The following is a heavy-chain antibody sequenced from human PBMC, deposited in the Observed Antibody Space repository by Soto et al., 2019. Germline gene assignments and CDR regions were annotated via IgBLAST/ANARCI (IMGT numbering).Heavy chain of an antibody. CDR1: GYTFTSYA. CDR3: ARGDIVVVPAAIGY. CDR2: NNAGNGNT. J-gene: IGHJ4*02. V-gene: IGHV1-3*01. Sequence: GASVKVSCKASGYTFTSYAMHWVRQAPGQRLEWIGWNNAGNGNTKYSQKFQGRVTITRDTSASTAYMELSSLRSEDTAVYYCARGDIVVVPAAIGYWGQGTLVTVSS. D-gene: IGHD2-2*01.